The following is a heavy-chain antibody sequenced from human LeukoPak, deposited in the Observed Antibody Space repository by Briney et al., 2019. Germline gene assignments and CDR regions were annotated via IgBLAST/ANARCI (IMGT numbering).Heavy chain of an antibody. D-gene: IGHD2-21*02. CDR3: ARGEVTAILDY. Sequence: GGSLRLSCAASGFTFSSYAMHWVRQAPGKGLEWVAVISYDGSNKYYADSVKGRFTISRDNSKNTLYLQMNSLRAEDTAVYYCARGEVTAILDYWGRGTLVTVSS. J-gene: IGHJ4*02. CDR1: GFTFSSYA. V-gene: IGHV3-30*04. CDR2: ISYDGSNK.